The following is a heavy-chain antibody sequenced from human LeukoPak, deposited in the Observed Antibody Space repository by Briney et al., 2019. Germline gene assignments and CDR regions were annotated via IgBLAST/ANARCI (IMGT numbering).Heavy chain of an antibody. CDR1: GFTFRNYW. CDR3: RREFGWNEYPDY. CDR2: IKPDGGET. Sequence: GGSLRLSCAASGFTFRNYWMSWVRQAPGKGLEWVANIKPDGGETYYVDSVMGRFTISRDNAKNSLYLQMNRLRAEDTAVYCCRREFGWNEYPDYWGQGTLVTVSS. V-gene: IGHV3-7*01. D-gene: IGHD1-1*01. J-gene: IGHJ4*02.